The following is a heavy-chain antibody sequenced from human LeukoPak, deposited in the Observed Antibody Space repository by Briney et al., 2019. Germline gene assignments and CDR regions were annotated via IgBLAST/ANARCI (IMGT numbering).Heavy chain of an antibody. D-gene: IGHD2-15*01. J-gene: IGHJ5*02. CDR3: ARQSRRYCSGGSCYSWFDP. CDR1: GGSFSGYY. Sequence: SETLSLTCAVCGGSFSGYYWSWIRQPPGKGLEWIGEINHSGSTNYNPSLKSRVTISVDTSKNQFSLKLSSVTAADTAVYYCARQSRRYCSGGSCYSWFDPWGQGTLVTVSS. V-gene: IGHV4-34*01. CDR2: INHSGST.